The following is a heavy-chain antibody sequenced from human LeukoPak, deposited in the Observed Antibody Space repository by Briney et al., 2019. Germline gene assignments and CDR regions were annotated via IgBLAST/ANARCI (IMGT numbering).Heavy chain of an antibody. D-gene: IGHD3-9*01. Sequence: GGSLRLSCAASGFSFSNYAMSWVRQVPGKGLEWVSAISGRDDSTYYADSVKGRFTISRDTSKNTLYLQMNSLRAEDTAVYYCAKWGDYDVLTGYYDSDYWGQETLVTVSS. CDR3: AKWGDYDVLTGYYDSDY. CDR2: ISGRDDST. J-gene: IGHJ4*02. V-gene: IGHV3-23*01. CDR1: GFSFSNYA.